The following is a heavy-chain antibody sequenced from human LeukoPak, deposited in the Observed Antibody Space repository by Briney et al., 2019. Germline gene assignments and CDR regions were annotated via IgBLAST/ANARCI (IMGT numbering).Heavy chain of an antibody. CDR3: ARDNGSRGYSYGYPGGAFDI. CDR2: IYYSGST. Sequence: PSETLSLTCTVSGGSISSYYWSWIRQPPGKGLEWIGYIYYSGSTNCNPSLKSRVTISVDTSKNQFSLKLSSVTAADTAVYYCARDNGSRGYSYGYPGGAFDIWGQGTMVTVSS. V-gene: IGHV4-59*01. J-gene: IGHJ3*02. CDR1: GGSISSYY. D-gene: IGHD5-18*01.